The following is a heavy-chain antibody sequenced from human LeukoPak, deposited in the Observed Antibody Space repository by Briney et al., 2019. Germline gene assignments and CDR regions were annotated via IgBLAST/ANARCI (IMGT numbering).Heavy chain of an antibody. CDR3: SRTKQWLAFEI. V-gene: IGHV4-59*01. CDR1: GDSISNYY. CDR2: IHNSVNI. D-gene: IGHD6-19*01. J-gene: IGHJ3*02. Sequence: SGTLSLTCTVSGDSISNYYWSWIRLAPGKGLEWVGNIHNSVNINYNPALKSRVTILIDTSKNKSSFMLSSMPSADTTVYYYSRTKQWLAFEIWGQGTMVTVSS.